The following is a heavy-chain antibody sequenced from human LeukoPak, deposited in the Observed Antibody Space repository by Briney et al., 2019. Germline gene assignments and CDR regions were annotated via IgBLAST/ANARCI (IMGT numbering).Heavy chain of an antibody. CDR2: TSGSGGST. CDR1: GFTFSSYA. Sequence: GGSLRLSCAVSGFTFSSYAMSWVRQAPGKGLEWVSGTSGSGGSTYYAGSVKGRFTISRDNSKNTLYLQMNSLRVEDTAVYYCAKNGGSQCYSHLDSWGQGTLVTVSS. D-gene: IGHD2-15*01. J-gene: IGHJ4*02. CDR3: AKNGGSQCYSHLDS. V-gene: IGHV3-23*01.